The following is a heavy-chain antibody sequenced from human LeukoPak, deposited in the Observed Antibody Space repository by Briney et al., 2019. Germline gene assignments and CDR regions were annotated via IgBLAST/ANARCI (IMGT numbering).Heavy chain of an antibody. Sequence: ASVKVSCKASGYTFTSYYIHWVRQAPGQGLEWMGIINPSGGSTTYAQKFQGRVTMTRDMSTRTLYMELSSLRSEDTAFYYRARVGDYSPRGWFDPWGQGTLVTVSS. CDR2: INPSGGST. D-gene: IGHD4-11*01. J-gene: IGHJ5*02. CDR1: GYTFTSYY. V-gene: IGHV1-46*01. CDR3: ARVGDYSPRGWFDP.